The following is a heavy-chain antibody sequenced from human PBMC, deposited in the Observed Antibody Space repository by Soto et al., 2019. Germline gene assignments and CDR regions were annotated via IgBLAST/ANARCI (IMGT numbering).Heavy chain of an antibody. CDR1: GFTFSSYA. V-gene: IGHV3-30-3*01. D-gene: IGHD6-13*01. Sequence: QVQLVESGGGVVQPGRSLRLSCAASGFTFSSYAMHWVRQAPGKGLEWVAVISYDGSNKYYADSVKGRFTISRDNSKNTLYLQMNSLRAEDTAVYYCARAGYSSSWYENYYYGMDVWGQGTTVTVSS. CDR3: ARAGYSSSWYENYYYGMDV. CDR2: ISYDGSNK. J-gene: IGHJ6*02.